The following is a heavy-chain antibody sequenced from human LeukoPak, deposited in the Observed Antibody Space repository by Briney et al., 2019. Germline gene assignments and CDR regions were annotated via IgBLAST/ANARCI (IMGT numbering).Heavy chain of an antibody. CDR2: ISSSSSYI. J-gene: IGHJ2*01. Sequence: GGSLRLSCAASGFTFSDYSMNWVRQAPGKGLEGVSSISSSSSYIYYADSVKGRFTISRDNAKNSLYLQMNSLRAEDTAAYYCARREDCSSTSCYINWYFDLWGRGTLVTVSS. CDR1: GFTFSDYS. D-gene: IGHD2-2*02. CDR3: ARREDCSSTSCYINWYFDL. V-gene: IGHV3-21*01.